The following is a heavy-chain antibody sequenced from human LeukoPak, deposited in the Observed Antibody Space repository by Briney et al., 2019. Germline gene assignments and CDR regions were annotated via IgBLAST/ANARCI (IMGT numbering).Heavy chain of an antibody. D-gene: IGHD2-8*01. CDR1: GGSINSYY. CDR3: TSGGMVSGDY. Sequence: SETLSLTCTVSGGSINSYYWSWIRQPPGKGLEWIGYIYYSGSTNYNPSLKSRVTISRDTSKNQFSLKLRSVTAADTAVYHCTSGGMVSGDYWGHGTLVTVSS. V-gene: IGHV4-59*01. J-gene: IGHJ4*01. CDR2: IYYSGST.